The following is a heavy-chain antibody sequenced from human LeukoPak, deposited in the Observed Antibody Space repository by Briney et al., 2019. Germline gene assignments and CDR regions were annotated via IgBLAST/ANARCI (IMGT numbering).Heavy chain of an antibody. CDR1: GFTFSRYA. CDR3: ALCSGGSCYAFDN. J-gene: IGHJ4*02. D-gene: IGHD2-15*01. CDR2: ISGSDFIT. V-gene: IGHV3-23*01. Sequence: GGSLRLSCVVSGFTFSRYAMTWVRQAPGEGLEWVSTISGSDFITYYADSVTGRFTISRDNSKNTVYLQMNSLRGDDTAVYYCALCSGGSCYAFDNWGQGTPVTVSS.